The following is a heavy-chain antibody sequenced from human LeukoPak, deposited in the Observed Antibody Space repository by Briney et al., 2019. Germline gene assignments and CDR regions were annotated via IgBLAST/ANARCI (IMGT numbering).Heavy chain of an antibody. D-gene: IGHD3-10*01. CDR2: IYYSGST. J-gene: IGHJ4*02. CDR1: GGSISSSSYY. V-gene: IGHV4-39*01. Sequence: KASETLSLTCTVSGGSISSSSYYWSWIRQPPGKGLEWIGSIYYSGSTYYNPSLKSRVTISVDTSKNQFSLKLSCVTDADTAVYCRARRMWFGELYYSDQRGQGTLVPVSS. CDR3: ARRMWFGELYYSDQ.